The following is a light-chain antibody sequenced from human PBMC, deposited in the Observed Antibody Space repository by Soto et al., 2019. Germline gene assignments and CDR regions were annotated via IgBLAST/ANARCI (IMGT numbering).Light chain of an antibody. J-gene: IGLJ3*02. CDR3: SSYTTATTRV. V-gene: IGLV2-14*01. CDR2: DVS. CDR1: SSDVGAYNY. Sequence: QSALTQPASVCGSAGQSITISCTGTSSDVGAYNYVSWYQQHPGKAPKLMIFDVSNRPSGVSNRFSGSKSGNTASLTISGLQAEDEADYYCSSYTTATTRVFGGGTKLTVL.